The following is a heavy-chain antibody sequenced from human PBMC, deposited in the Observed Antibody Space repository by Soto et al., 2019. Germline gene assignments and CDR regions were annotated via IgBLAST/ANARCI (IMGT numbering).Heavy chain of an antibody. Sequence: QVHLVQSGAEVKKPGASVKVSCQGSGYAFTTYGITWVRQAPGQGLEWMGWISAHNGNTNYAQKLQGRVTVTRDTSTSTAYMELSSLRYDDTAVYYCARGRYGAYWCQGALVTVSS. J-gene: IGHJ4*02. CDR3: ARGRYGAY. CDR2: ISAHNGNT. CDR1: GYAFTTYG. D-gene: IGHD3-10*01. V-gene: IGHV1-18*01.